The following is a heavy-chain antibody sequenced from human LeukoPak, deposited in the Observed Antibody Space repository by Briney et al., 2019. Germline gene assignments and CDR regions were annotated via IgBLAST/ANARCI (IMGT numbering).Heavy chain of an antibody. V-gene: IGHV3-7*03. CDR2: IKQDGSEK. Sequence: PGGSLRLSCAASGFTFSSYWMSWVRQAPGKGLEWVANIKQDGSEKYYVDSVKGRFTISRDNSKNTLFLQMNSLRAEDTAVYYCAKGRRSDWYFDLWGRGTLVTVSS. CDR3: AKGRRSDWYFDL. CDR1: GFTFSSYW. D-gene: IGHD3-3*01. J-gene: IGHJ2*01.